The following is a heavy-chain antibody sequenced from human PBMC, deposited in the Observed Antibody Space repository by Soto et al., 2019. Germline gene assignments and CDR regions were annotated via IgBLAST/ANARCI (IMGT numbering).Heavy chain of an antibody. CDR2: ITSSGSTL. CDR1: GFTFSNYE. J-gene: IGHJ6*02. D-gene: IGHD3-22*01. Sequence: EVQLVESGGGLVQPGGSLRLSCAASGFTFSNYEIHWVRQAPGKGLERVSYITSSGSTLYYPDSVRGRFTVSRDNAKNSVFHQMNSLRADDTALYGCARRRRDYYQGMDVWGQGTTVTVSS. CDR3: ARRRRDYYQGMDV. V-gene: IGHV3-48*03.